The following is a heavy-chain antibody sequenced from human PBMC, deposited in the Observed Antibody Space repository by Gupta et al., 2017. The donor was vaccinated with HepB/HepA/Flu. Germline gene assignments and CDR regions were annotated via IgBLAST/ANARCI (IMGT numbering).Heavy chain of an antibody. D-gene: IGHD2-2*01. CDR3: AKGGYCSSTSCYGLGWFDP. CDR2: ISGSGGST. V-gene: IGHV3-23*01. CDR1: GFTFSSSA. J-gene: IGHJ5*02. Sequence: EVQLLESGGDLVQPGGSLRLSCAASGFTFSSSAVSWVREALGKGLEWVSVISGSGGSTNYADSVKGRFTISRDNSKNRVYLQMNSLRAEDTALYYCAKGGYCSSTSCYGLGWFDPWGQGTLVTVSS.